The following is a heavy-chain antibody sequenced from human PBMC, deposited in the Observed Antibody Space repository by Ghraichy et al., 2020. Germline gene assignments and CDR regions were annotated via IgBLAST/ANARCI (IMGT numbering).Heavy chain of an antibody. CDR2: IKQDGSDK. Sequence: GGSLRLSCAASGFTFTRYYMTWVRQAPGKGLEWVANIKQDGSDKFSLDSVRGRFTISRDNAKNSVYLQMYSLRAEDTAVYYCAAENDFGARGSAFDIWGHGTMVTVSS. CDR1: GFTFTRYY. J-gene: IGHJ3*02. V-gene: IGHV3-7*03. CDR3: AAENDFGARGSAFDI. D-gene: IGHD4-17*01.